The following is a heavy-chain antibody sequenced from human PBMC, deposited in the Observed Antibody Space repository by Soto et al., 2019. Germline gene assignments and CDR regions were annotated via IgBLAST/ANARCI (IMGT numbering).Heavy chain of an antibody. V-gene: IGHV4-30-2*01. CDR3: ARDRGVLGDGNWNYGGGHWFDP. D-gene: IGHD1-7*01. CDR1: VCSVSSGCYS. J-gene: IGHJ5*02. CDR2: IYHSGST. Sequence: HSWTLSLTCAVSVCSVSSGCYSWSWIRQPPGKGLEWIGYIYHSGSTYCNASLKSRGTISVDRSKNQFSLKLSSVTAADTAVYYCARDRGVLGDGNWNYGGGHWFDPWGQGTLVTVSS.